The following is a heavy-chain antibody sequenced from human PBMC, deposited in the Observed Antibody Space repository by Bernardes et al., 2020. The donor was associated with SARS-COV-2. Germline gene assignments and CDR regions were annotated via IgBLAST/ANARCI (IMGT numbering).Heavy chain of an antibody. Sequence: GESLKISCKGSGYSFTSYWISWVRQMPGKGLEWMGRIDPSDSYTNYSPSFQGHVTISADKSISTAYLQWSSLKASDTAMYYCARHVAGVQGVTPFDYWGQGTLVTVSS. D-gene: IGHD3-10*01. J-gene: IGHJ4*02. CDR3: ARHVAGVQGVTPFDY. V-gene: IGHV5-10-1*01. CDR2: IDPSDSYT. CDR1: GYSFTSYW.